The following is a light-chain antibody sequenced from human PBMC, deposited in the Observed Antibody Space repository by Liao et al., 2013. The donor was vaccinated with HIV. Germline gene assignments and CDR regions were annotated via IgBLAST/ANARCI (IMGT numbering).Light chain of an antibody. V-gene: IGLV3-1*01. Sequence: SYALTQTPSVSVSPRQTASITCSGTNLGNKYASWYQQKPGQSPVLVINQDTKRPSGIPDRFSGSNSGNTATLTISGTQAMDEADYYCQAWDSSTVVFGGGTKLTVL. J-gene: IGLJ2*01. CDR2: QDT. CDR3: QAWDSSTVV. CDR1: NLGNKY.